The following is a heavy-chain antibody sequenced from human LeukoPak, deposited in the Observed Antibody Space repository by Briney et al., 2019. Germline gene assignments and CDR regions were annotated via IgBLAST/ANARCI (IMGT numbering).Heavy chain of an antibody. Sequence: GGSLRLSCAASGFTFDDYGMSWVRQAPGKGLEWVSGINWNGGSTGYADSVKGRFTISRDNAKNSLYLQMNSLRAEDTALYYCARRRCGYSYGTDYYYYMDVWGKGTTVTVSS. CDR1: GFTFDDYG. J-gene: IGHJ6*03. V-gene: IGHV3-20*04. CDR3: ARRRCGYSYGTDYYYYMDV. CDR2: INWNGGST. D-gene: IGHD5-18*01.